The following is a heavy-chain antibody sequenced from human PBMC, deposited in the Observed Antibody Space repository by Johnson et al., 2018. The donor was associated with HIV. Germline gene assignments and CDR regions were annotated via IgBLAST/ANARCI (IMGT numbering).Heavy chain of an antibody. Sequence: VQLVESGGGVVRPGGSLRLSCAASGFTFDDHGMNWVRQAPGKGLEWVSGINWNGGSTGYADSVKGRFTISRDNSKKTLHLQMSSLRGDDTAIYYCAKVIALAGRPDAFDVWGKGTMVTVSS. CDR2: INWNGGST. CDR3: AKVIALAGRPDAFDV. V-gene: IGHV3-20*04. D-gene: IGHD6-19*01. CDR1: GFTFDDHG. J-gene: IGHJ3*01.